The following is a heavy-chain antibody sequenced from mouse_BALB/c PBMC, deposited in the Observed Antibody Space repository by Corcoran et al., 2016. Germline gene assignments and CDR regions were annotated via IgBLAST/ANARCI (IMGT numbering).Heavy chain of an antibody. V-gene: IGHV1-22*01. CDR2: INTNNGGT. J-gene: IGHJ2*01. D-gene: IGHD1-1*01. CDR3: ARLVRYYFDY. Sequence: IQLVQSGPELVKPGASVKISCKTSGYTFTAYTMHWVKQGPGKSLEWIGWINTNNGGTRYNEKFKGKFTLTVENSSSTAYMKLNSLKSEDSAVYFCARLVRYYFDYWGQGTTLTVSS. CDR1: GYTFTAYT.